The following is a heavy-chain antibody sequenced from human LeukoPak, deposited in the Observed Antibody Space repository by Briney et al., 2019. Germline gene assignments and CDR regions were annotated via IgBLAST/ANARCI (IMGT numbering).Heavy chain of an antibody. V-gene: IGHV1-2*02. D-gene: IGHD3-10*01. CDR2: INPNSGGT. J-gene: IGHJ4*02. CDR3: ARATTLYGSGSYYDLDY. CDR1: GYTFTGYY. Sequence: ASVEVSCKASGYTFTGYYMHWVRHAPGQGLEWMGWINPNSGGTNYAQKFQGRVTMTRDTSISTAYMELSRLRSDVTAVYYCARATTLYGSGSYYDLDYWGQGTLVTVSS.